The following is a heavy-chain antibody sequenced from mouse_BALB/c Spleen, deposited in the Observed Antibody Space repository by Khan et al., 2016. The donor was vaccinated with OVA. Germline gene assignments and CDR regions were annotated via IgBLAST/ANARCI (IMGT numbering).Heavy chain of an antibody. Sequence: VQLKPSGPGLVKPSQSLSLTCTVTGYSITSGYGWNWIRQFPGNKLEWMSYISYSGSTNYNPSLKSRISITRDTSKNQFFLQLNSVTTEDTATYYCARTARIKYWGQGTTLTVSS. J-gene: IGHJ2*01. CDR1: GYSITSGYG. CDR2: ISYSGST. V-gene: IGHV3-2*02. D-gene: IGHD1-2*01. CDR3: ARTARIKY.